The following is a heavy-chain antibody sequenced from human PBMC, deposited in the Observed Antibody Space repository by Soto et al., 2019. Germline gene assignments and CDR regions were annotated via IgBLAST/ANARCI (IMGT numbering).Heavy chain of an antibody. CDR2: ISYDGSNK. D-gene: IGHD1-26*01. CDR3: ARDFVVGGPTINYYYGMDV. Sequence: AGGSLRLCCAASGFTFSSYAIHWVRQAPGKGLEWVAVISYDGSNKYYADSVKGRFTISRDNSKNTLYLQMNSLGAEDTAVYYCARDFVVGGPTINYYYGMDVWAQGTTVTGSS. CDR1: GFTFSSYA. J-gene: IGHJ6*02. V-gene: IGHV3-30-3*01.